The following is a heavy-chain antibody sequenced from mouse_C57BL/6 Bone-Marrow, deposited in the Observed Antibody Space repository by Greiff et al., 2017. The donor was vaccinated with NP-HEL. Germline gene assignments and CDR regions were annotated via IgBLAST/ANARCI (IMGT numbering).Heavy chain of an antibody. D-gene: IGHD1-1*01. J-gene: IGHJ3*01. Sequence: VQLQQPGAELVKPGASVKMSCKASGSTFTSYWITWVKQRPGQGLEWIGDIYPGSGSTNYNEKFKSKATLTVDTSSSTAYMQLSSLTSEDSAVYYCARRHYYGSSPFAYWGQGTLVTVSA. CDR1: GSTFTSYW. V-gene: IGHV1-55*01. CDR3: ARRHYYGSSPFAY. CDR2: IYPGSGST.